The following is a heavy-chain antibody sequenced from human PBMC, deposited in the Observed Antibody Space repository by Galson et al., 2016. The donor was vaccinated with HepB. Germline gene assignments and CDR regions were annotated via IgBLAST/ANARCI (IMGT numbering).Heavy chain of an antibody. D-gene: IGHD1-26*01. J-gene: IGHJ4*02. CDR1: GYKFSSYW. CDR2: INPDDSDV. V-gene: IGHV5-51*01. CDR3: ARKCSGPSAFIICFEI. Sequence: QSGAEVKKAGESLKISCQASGYKFSSYWIGWVRQMPGKGLEWMGIINPDDSDVRYSPSFQGQVTISADKSISTAYLQLSGLKASDTGMYYCARKCSGPSAFIICFEIWGQGTLVTVSS.